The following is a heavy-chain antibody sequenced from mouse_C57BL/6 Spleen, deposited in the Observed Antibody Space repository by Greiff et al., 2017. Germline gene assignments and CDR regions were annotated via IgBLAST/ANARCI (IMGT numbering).Heavy chain of an antibody. J-gene: IGHJ4*01. Sequence: VQLKQSGAELVRPGASVKLSCTASGFNIKDDYMHWVKQRPEQGLEWIGWIDPENGDTEYASKFQGKATITADTSSNTAYLQLSSLTSEDTAVYYCTTRWLRDAMDYWGQGTSVTVSS. CDR1: GFNIKDDY. CDR2: IDPENGDT. CDR3: TTRWLRDAMDY. V-gene: IGHV14-4*01. D-gene: IGHD1-1*02.